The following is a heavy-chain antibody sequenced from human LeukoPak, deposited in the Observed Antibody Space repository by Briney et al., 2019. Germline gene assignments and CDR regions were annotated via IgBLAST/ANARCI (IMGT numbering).Heavy chain of an antibody. CDR2: IYYSGST. CDR3: ARVQVYCSGGSCYYFDY. D-gene: IGHD2-15*01. V-gene: IGHV4-30-4*01. Sequence: SETLSLTCTVSGGSISSGDYYWSWIRQPPGKGLEWIGYIYYSGSTYYNPSLKSRVTISVDTSKNQFSLKLSSVTAADTAVYYCARVQVYCSGGSCYYFDYWGQGTLVTVSS. CDR1: GGSISSGDYY. J-gene: IGHJ4*02.